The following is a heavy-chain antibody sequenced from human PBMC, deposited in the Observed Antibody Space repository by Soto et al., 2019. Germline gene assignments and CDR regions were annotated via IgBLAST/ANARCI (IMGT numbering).Heavy chain of an antibody. Sequence: ASVKVSCKASGGTFSSYTISWVRQAPGQGLEWMGRIIPILGIANYAQKFQVRVTITADKSTSTAYMELSSLRSEDTAVYYCARVVSSGYYYYYYGMDVWGQGTTVTVSS. V-gene: IGHV1-69*02. CDR3: ARVVSSGYYYYYYGMDV. CDR2: IIPILGIA. D-gene: IGHD3-22*01. CDR1: GGTFSSYT. J-gene: IGHJ6*02.